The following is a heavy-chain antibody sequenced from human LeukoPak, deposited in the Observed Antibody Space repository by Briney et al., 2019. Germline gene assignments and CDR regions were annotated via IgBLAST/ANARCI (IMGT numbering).Heavy chain of an antibody. V-gene: IGHV1-2*02. CDR3: AGLTYYYDSSGPPEWYFDY. CDR2: INPNSGGT. Sequence: ASVKVSCKASGYTFTGYYMHWVRQAPGQGLEWMGWINPNSGGTNYAQKFQGRVTMTRDTSISTAYLQWSSLKASDTAMYYCAGLTYYYDSSGPPEWYFDYWGQGTLVTVSS. CDR1: GYTFTGYY. J-gene: IGHJ4*02. D-gene: IGHD3-22*01.